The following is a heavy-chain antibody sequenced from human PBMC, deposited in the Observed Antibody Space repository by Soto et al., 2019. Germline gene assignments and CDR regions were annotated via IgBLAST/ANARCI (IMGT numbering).Heavy chain of an antibody. J-gene: IGHJ4*02. CDR3: AKDTQWLALSVFDY. CDR2: ISGGGGST. Sequence: EVQLLESGGGLVQPGGSLRLSCAASGFAFSSYAMSWVRQSPGKGLEWVSGISGGGGSTYYADSVLGRFTISRDNSNETLYLQMNSLRAEDTAVYYCAKDTQWLALSVFDYWGQGTLVTVSS. CDR1: GFAFSSYA. V-gene: IGHV3-23*01. D-gene: IGHD6-19*01.